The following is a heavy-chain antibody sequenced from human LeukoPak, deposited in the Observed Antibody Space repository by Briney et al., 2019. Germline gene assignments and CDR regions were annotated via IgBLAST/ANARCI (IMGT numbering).Heavy chain of an antibody. CDR3: ARAAPRAWSAFDI. D-gene: IGHD2-8*01. J-gene: IGHJ3*02. CDR2: IYYSGST. CDR1: GHFIRRYY. V-gene: IGHV4-59*07. Sequence: SDPLSLTCTVSGHFIRRYYWIWIRQPTGKGLEGIGYIYYSGSTNYNPSLKSRVTTSVDTSKNQFSLKLSSVTAADTAVYYCARAAPRAWSAFDIWGQGTMVTVSS.